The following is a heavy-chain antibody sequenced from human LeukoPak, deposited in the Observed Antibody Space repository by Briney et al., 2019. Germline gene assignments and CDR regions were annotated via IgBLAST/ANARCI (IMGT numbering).Heavy chain of an antibody. CDR2: ISYDGSNK. CDR3: AKGPANYYDSSGYYPEYFQH. CDR1: GFTFSNAW. V-gene: IGHV3-30*18. Sequence: GGSLRLSCAVSGFTFSNAWMSWVRQAPGKGLEWVAVISYDGSNKYYADSVKGRFTISRDNSKNTLYLQMNSLRAEDTAVYYCAKGPANYYDSSGYYPEYFQHWGQGTLVTVSS. J-gene: IGHJ1*01. D-gene: IGHD3-22*01.